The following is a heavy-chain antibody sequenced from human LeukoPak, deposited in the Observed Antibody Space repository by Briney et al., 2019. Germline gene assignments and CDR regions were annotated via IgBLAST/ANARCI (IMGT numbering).Heavy chain of an antibody. D-gene: IGHD3-22*01. Sequence: GGSLRLSCAASGFTFSSYGMHWVRQAPGKGLEWVAVISYDGSNKYYADSVKGRFTISRDNSKNTLYLQMNSLRAEDTAVYYCARGPNYYDSTGMSDWGQGTLVTVSS. J-gene: IGHJ4*02. V-gene: IGHV3-30*03. CDR2: ISYDGSNK. CDR1: GFTFSSYG. CDR3: ARGPNYYDSTGMSD.